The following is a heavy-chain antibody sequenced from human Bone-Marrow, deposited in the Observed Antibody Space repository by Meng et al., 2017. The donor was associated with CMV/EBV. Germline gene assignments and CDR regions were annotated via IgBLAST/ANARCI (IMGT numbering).Heavy chain of an antibody. V-gene: IGHV3-11*04. D-gene: IGHD1-7*01. J-gene: IGHJ6*02. CDR3: ARGGGTTFYYYGMDV. CDR1: GFTFSDYY. CDR2: ISSSGSTI. Sequence: GESLKISCAASGFTFSDYYMSWIRQAPGKGLEWVSYISSSGSTIYYADSVKGRFTISRDNAKNSLYLQMNSLRAEDTAVYYCARGGGTTFYYYGMDVWGQATTVTVSS.